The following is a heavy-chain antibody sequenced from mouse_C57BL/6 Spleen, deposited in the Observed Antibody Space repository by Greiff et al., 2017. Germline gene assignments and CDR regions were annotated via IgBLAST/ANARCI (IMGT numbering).Heavy chain of an antibody. Sequence: QVQLQQPGAELVRPGSSVKLSCKASGYTFTSYWMDWVKQRPGQGLEWIGNIYPSDSETHYNQKFKDKATLTVDKSSSTAYMQLSSLTSEDSAVYYCASGSHYYAMDYWGQGTSVTVSP. CDR1: GYTFTSYW. CDR3: ASGSHYYAMDY. J-gene: IGHJ4*01. CDR2: IYPSDSET. V-gene: IGHV1-61*01. D-gene: IGHD1-1*01.